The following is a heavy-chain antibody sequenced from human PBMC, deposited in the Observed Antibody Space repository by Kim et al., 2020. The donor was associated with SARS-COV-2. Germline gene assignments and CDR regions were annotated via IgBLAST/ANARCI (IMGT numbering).Heavy chain of an antibody. J-gene: IGHJ6*02. CDR2: ISAYNGNT. V-gene: IGHV1-18*01. D-gene: IGHD1-1*01. CDR1: GYTFTSYG. CDR3: ARDPGTTGTPGRYYYYGMDV. Sequence: ASVKVSCKASGYTFTSYGISWVRQAPGQGLEWMGWISAYNGNTNYAQKLQGRVTMTTDTSTSTAYMELRSLRSDDTAVYYCARDPGTTGTPGRYYYYGMDVWGQGTTVTVSS.